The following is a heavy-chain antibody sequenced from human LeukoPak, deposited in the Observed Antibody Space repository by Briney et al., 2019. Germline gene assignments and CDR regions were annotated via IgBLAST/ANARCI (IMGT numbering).Heavy chain of an antibody. CDR2: ISASNGNT. D-gene: IGHD2-2*01. J-gene: IGHJ6*02. Sequence: ASVKVSCKASGYTFTSYGISWVRQAPAQGLEWMGWISASNGNTNYAQKLQGRVTMTTDTSTSTAYMELRSLRSDDTAVYYCARDQGIVVVPAANPYYYYYGMDVWGQGTTVTVSS. V-gene: IGHV1-18*01. CDR3: ARDQGIVVVPAANPYYYYYGMDV. CDR1: GYTFTSYG.